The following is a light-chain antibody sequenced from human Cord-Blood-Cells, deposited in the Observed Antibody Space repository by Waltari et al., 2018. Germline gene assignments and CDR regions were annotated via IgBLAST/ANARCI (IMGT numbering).Light chain of an antibody. Sequence: DIQMTQSPSSLSAYVGNRVTITCRASKSISSYLNWYQQKPGKAPKLLIYAASSLQSGVPSRFSGSGSGTDFSLTISSRQPEDFAAYYCQQRYSTPYSFGQGTKLEIK. CDR2: AAS. J-gene: IGKJ2*03. V-gene: IGKV1-39*01. CDR3: QQRYSTPYS. CDR1: KSISSY.